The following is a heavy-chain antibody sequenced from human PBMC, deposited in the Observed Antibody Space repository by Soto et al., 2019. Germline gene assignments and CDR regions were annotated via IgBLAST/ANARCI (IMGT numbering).Heavy chain of an antibody. CDR1: GYSFNDYY. CDR3: ARDHSTSSSWPMDY. Sequence: QVQLVQSGAGVKKPGASVKVSCRTSGYSFNDYYIHWVRQAPGQGLEWMGWINPNGGGTHFPQKFQDGATLTRDTSLRTAYMELTNLRSDDTAIYFCARDHSTSSSWPMDYWGQGTLVTVSS. V-gene: IGHV1-2*02. D-gene: IGHD6-13*01. CDR2: INPNGGGT. J-gene: IGHJ4*02.